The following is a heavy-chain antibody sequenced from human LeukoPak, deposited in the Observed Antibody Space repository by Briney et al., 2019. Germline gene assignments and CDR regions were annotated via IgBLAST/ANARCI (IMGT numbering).Heavy chain of an antibody. CDR1: GGSISSYY. V-gene: IGHV4-59*12. Sequence: SETLSLTCTVSGGSISSYYWSWIRQPPGKGLEWIGYIYYSGSTNYNPSHKSRVTISVDKSKNQFSLKLSSVTAADTAVYYCARAQNDHLYYFDYWGQGTLVTVSS. CDR3: ARAQNDHLYYFDY. CDR2: IYYSGST. D-gene: IGHD1-1*01. J-gene: IGHJ4*02.